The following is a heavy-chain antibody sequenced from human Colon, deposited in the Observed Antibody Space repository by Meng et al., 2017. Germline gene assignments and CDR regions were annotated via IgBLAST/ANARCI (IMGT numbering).Heavy chain of an antibody. V-gene: IGHV4-4*02. J-gene: IGHJ4*02. Sequence: QGRLQGRGPGLVKPSETLSLTCAVSGGSISRSDWWSWVRQPPGKGLEWIGETSHSGSTNYSPSLKSRVTISLDKSKNQLSLKLNSVTAADTAVYYCASSDYYRSDYWGQGTLVTVSS. D-gene: IGHD3-22*01. CDR2: TSHSGST. CDR1: GGSISRSDW. CDR3: ASSDYYRSDY.